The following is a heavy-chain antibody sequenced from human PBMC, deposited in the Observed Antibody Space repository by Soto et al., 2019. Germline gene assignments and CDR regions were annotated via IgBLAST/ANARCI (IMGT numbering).Heavy chain of an antibody. CDR2: INAYNGNT. J-gene: IGHJ4*02. D-gene: IGHD2-21*01. V-gene: IGHV1-18*01. Sequence: ASVKVSCKASGYTFTSYGISWVRQAPGQGLEWMGWINAYNGNTNYAQKLQGRVTMTTDTSTSTAYMELRSLRSDDTAVYYCARVRVIPTPPDYWGQGTLVTVSS. CDR1: GYTFTSYG. CDR3: ARVRVIPTPPDY.